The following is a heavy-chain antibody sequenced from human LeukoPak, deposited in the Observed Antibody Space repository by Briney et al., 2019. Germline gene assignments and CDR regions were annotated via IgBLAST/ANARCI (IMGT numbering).Heavy chain of an antibody. CDR2: IRSKDQNSAT. CDR1: GFSFSDSS. Sequence: GGSLRLSCAASGFSFSDSSIHWVRQASGKGLEWVGRIRSKDQNSATAYAESVKGRFTISRDDPKNMAYLQMNSLRIEDTAVYYCESSITKAGGSWGQGTLVTVSS. J-gene: IGHJ5*02. V-gene: IGHV3-73*01. CDR3: ESSITKAGGS. D-gene: IGHD2-21*01.